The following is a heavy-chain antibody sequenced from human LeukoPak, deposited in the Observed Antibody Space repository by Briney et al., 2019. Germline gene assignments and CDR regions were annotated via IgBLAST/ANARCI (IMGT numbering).Heavy chain of an antibody. CDR2: IWYDGSDK. J-gene: IGHJ4*02. V-gene: IGHV3-33*01. CDR3: ARDWAGMTAPGPFDY. CDR1: GFTFSELA. D-gene: IGHD6-13*01. Sequence: PGGSLRLSCVTSGFTFSELAMHWVRQVPGKGLEWVAAIWYDGSDKYYADSVKGRFTISRDNSKNTLYLQMNSLRAEDTAVYYCARDWAGMTAPGPFDYWGQGTLVTVSS.